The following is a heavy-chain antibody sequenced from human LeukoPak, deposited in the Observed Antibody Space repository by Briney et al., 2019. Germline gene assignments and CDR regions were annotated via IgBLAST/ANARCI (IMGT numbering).Heavy chain of an antibody. D-gene: IGHD2/OR15-2a*01. CDR1: GFTFSSYA. V-gene: IGHV3-23*01. J-gene: IGHJ4*02. CDR3: TKAYFFDSGTSSIFDY. Sequence: GGSLRLSCAASGFTFSSYAMNWVRQAPGKGLEWVSAISGGGHSTYYANSVKGRFTISRDNSKNTPYLQMNSLRAEDTAIYYCTKAYFFDSGTSSIFDYWGQGTLVTVSS. CDR2: ISGGGHST.